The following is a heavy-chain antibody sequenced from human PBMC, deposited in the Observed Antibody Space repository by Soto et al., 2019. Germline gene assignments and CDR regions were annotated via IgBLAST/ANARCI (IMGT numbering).Heavy chain of an antibody. V-gene: IGHV3-30-3*01. CDR1: GFTFSSFA. CDR3: ARGGAWTPEGLGY. D-gene: IGHD2-15*01. J-gene: IGHJ4*02. Sequence: GGSLRLSCAASGFTFSSFAMHWVRQAPGKGLEWLAAISSDVVNYYYAESVKGRFTISRDNSKNTLYLQMNSLRNEDTAVYYCARGGAWTPEGLGYWGQGTLVTVSS. CDR2: ISSDVVNY.